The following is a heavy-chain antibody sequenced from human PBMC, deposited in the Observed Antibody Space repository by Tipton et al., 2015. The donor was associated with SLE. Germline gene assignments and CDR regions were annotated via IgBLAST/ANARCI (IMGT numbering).Heavy chain of an antibody. CDR3: ASAPRSEGY. CDR1: GFTFSSYE. CDR2: ISGSGSAI. J-gene: IGHJ4*02. Sequence: GSLRLSCAASGFTFSSYELNWVRQAPGKGLEWVSFISGSGSAIYYVDSVKGRFTISRDNAKNSLYLQMNSLRAEDTAVYYCASAPRSEGYWGQGTLVTVSS. D-gene: IGHD3-10*01. V-gene: IGHV3-48*03.